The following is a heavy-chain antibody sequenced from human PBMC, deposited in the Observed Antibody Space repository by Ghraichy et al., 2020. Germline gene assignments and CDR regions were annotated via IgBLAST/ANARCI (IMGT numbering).Heavy chain of an antibody. J-gene: IGHJ6*02. D-gene: IGHD3-22*01. CDR1: GFTFSSYA. Sequence: LSLTCAASGFTFSSYAMSWVRQAPGKGLEWVSAISGSGGSTYYADSVKGRFTISRDNSKNTLYLQMNSLRAEDTAVYYCERYYYDSSGYYYGMDVWGQGTTVTVSS. V-gene: IGHV3-23*01. CDR3: ERYYYDSSGYYYGMDV. CDR2: ISGSGGST.